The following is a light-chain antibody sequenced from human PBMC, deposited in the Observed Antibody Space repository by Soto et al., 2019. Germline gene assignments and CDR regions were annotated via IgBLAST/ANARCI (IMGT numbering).Light chain of an antibody. J-gene: IGLJ3*02. V-gene: IGLV3-27*01. CDR3: YSADDNNWV. CDR2: KDS. Sequence: SYELTQPSSVSVSPGQTARITCSGHILAKKYARWFQQKAGQAPLLVIYKDSERPSRISERFSGSSSGTTVTLTISGARFEDEADYYCYSADDNNWVFGGGNQLTVL. CDR1: ILAKKY.